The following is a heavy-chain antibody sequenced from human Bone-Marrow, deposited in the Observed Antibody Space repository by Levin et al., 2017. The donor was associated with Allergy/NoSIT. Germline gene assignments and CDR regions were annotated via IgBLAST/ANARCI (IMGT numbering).Heavy chain of an antibody. V-gene: IGHV3-23*01. Sequence: GESLKISCAASGFTFSSFAMSWVRQAPGKGLEWVSGMSASGGSTYYADSVKGRFTISRDNSKNTLSLQMNSLRAEDTAVYYCAKGDKAYCSGGSCYFFDFWGQGTLVTVSS. CDR2: MSASGGST. J-gene: IGHJ4*02. CDR1: GFTFSSFA. CDR3: AKGDKAYCSGGSCYFFDF. D-gene: IGHD2-15*01.